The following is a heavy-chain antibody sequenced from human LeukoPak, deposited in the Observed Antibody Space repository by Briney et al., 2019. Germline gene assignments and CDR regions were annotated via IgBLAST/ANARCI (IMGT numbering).Heavy chain of an antibody. CDR2: INQSGSA. J-gene: IGHJ4*02. CDR1: DGSFSVYY. CDR3: AGGGTSQIDY. Sequence: SETLSLTCAVYDGSFSVYYWSWIRQPPGKGLEWIGEINQSGSANYNPSLKSRVTISVDTSKNQFSLKLSSVTAADTAVYYCAGGGTSQIDYWGQGTLVTVSS. D-gene: IGHD1-1*01. V-gene: IGHV4-34*01.